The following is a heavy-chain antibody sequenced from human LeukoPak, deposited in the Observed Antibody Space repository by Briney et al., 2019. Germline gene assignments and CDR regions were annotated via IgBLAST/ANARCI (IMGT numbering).Heavy chain of an antibody. V-gene: IGHV3-9*01. D-gene: IGHD6-19*01. J-gene: IGHJ4*02. CDR2: ISWNSGTI. CDR3: AKDNRRHYTSGPNPDSLH. CDR1: GFIFNNYA. Sequence: GGSLRLSCAGSGFIFNNYAMHWVRQPPGKGLEWVSGISWNSGTIDYADSVRGRFTISRDNAKNSLYLQMDSLRVEGTAFYYCAKDNRRHYTSGPNPDSLHWGQGALVTVSS.